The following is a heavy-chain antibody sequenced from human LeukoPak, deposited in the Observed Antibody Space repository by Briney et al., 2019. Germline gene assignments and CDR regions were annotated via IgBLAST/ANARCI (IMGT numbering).Heavy chain of an antibody. D-gene: IGHD5-18*01. Sequence: ASVKVSCKASGYTFTSYGIRWVRQAPGQGLEWMGWISAYNGNTNYAQKLQGRVTMTTDTSTSTAYMELRSLRSDDTAVYYCARDRKGYSYGEFDYWGQGTLVTVSS. J-gene: IGHJ4*02. CDR3: ARDRKGYSYGEFDY. CDR1: GYTFTSYG. V-gene: IGHV1-18*04. CDR2: ISAYNGNT.